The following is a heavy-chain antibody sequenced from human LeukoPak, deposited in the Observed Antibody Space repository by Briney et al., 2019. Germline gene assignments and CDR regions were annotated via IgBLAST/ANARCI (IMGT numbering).Heavy chain of an antibody. CDR2: IYYSGST. V-gene: IGHV4-38-2*02. CDR1: GFTFSDFY. CDR3: ARDFRGD. J-gene: IGHJ4*02. Sequence: GSLRLSCAASGFTFSDFYMSWVRQPPGKGLEWIGSIYYSGSTYYNPSLKSRVTISVDTSKNQFSLKLSSVTAADTAVYYCARDFRGDWGQGTLVTVSS.